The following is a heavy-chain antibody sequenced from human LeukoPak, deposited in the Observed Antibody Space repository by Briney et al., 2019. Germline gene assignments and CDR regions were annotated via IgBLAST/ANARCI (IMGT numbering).Heavy chain of an antibody. CDR3: TRAPPGSGWLVDN. D-gene: IGHD6-19*01. J-gene: IGHJ4*02. CDR1: GFTFSSYD. V-gene: IGHV3-13*04. Sequence: GGSLRLSCAASGFTFSSYDMLWVRQATGKGLEWVSAINTAGDTFYSGSVRGRFTISRENAKNSFYLQNNSLGAGNTAVYYCTRAPPGSGWLVDNWGQGTLVTVSS. CDR2: INTAGDT.